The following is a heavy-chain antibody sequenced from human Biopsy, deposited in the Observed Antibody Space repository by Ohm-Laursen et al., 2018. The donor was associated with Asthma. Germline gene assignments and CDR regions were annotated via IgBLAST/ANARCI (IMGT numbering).Heavy chain of an antibody. D-gene: IGHD3-22*01. J-gene: IGHJ4*01. V-gene: IGHV3-9*01. CDR1: GFSFDDCA. CDR3: AKSADYYDSTDYLDF. Sequence: SLRLSCAASGFSFDDCAMHWVQQAPGKGLEWVSSISWNSGNIDYADSVKGRFTISRDNAKNSLYLQMQSLRPEDTAFYYCAKSADYYDSTDYLDFWGRGTLVTVSS. CDR2: ISWNSGNI.